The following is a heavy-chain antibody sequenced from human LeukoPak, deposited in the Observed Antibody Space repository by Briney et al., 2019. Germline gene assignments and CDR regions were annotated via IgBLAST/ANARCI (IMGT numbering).Heavy chain of an antibody. Sequence: GASVKVSCKASGYAFTSYDINWVRQATGQGLEWMGWMNPNSGNTGYAQKFQGRVTITRNTSISTAYMELSSLRSEDTAVYYCARGFHPQLQVHRHWGQGTLVTVSS. J-gene: IGHJ4*02. D-gene: IGHD4-11*01. CDR1: GYAFTSYD. V-gene: IGHV1-8*03. CDR2: MNPNSGNT. CDR3: ARGFHPQLQVHRH.